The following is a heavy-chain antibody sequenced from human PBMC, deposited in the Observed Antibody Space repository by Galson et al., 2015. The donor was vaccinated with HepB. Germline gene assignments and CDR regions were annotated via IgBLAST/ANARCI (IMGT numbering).Heavy chain of an antibody. J-gene: IGHJ3*02. Sequence: SLRLSCAASGFSFSSYSMNWVRQAPGKGLEWVSSITTGGSYVYYADSVRGRFTISRDNAKNSVYLQMNRLRAEDTAVYYCARDHRNLAAPGTWDAFDMWGQGTTVTASS. V-gene: IGHV3-21*06. CDR2: ITTGGSYV. D-gene: IGHD6-13*01. CDR3: ARDHRNLAAPGTWDAFDM. CDR1: GFSFSSYS.